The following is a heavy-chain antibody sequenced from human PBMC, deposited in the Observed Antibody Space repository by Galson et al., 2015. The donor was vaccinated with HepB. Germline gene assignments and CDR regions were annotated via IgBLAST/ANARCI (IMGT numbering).Heavy chain of an antibody. CDR1: GSTFTSYG. Sequence: SVKVSCKASGSTFTSYGISWVRQAPGQGLEWMGWISAYNGNTNYAQKLQGRVTMTTDTSTSTAYMELRSLRSDDTAVYYCAREGSATVTKTFDYWGQGTTVTVSS. J-gene: IGHJ4*03. V-gene: IGHV1-18*01. CDR2: ISAYNGNT. D-gene: IGHD4-11*01. CDR3: AREGSATVTKTFDY.